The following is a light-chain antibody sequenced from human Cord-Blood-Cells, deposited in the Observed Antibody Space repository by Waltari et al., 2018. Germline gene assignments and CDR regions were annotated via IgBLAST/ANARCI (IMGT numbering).Light chain of an antibody. J-gene: IGKJ4*01. CDR2: GAS. Sequence: EIVMTQSPDTMSVSPGERATLSCRASQSGSSNLAWYQQKPGQAPRLLIYGASTRAIGIPARFSGSGSGTEFTLTISSLQSEDFAVYYCQQYNNWLTFGGGTKVEIK. CDR1: QSGSSN. CDR3: QQYNNWLT. V-gene: IGKV3-15*01.